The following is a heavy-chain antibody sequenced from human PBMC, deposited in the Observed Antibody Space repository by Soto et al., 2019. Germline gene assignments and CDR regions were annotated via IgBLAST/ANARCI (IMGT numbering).Heavy chain of an antibody. J-gene: IGHJ4*02. D-gene: IGHD6-19*01. Sequence: SETLSLTCTISGGSISSYYWSWIRQPPGKGLEWIGFIYYSESTNYNPSLQSRVTISVDTSKNQFSLRLTSVTAADTAVYYCARAVEMYASGWYYFDYWGQGTLVTVSS. V-gene: IGHV4-59*01. CDR1: GGSISSYY. CDR2: IYYSEST. CDR3: ARAVEMYASGWYYFDY.